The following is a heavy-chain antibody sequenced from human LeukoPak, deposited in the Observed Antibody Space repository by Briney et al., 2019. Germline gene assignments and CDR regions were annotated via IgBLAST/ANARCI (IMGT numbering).Heavy chain of an antibody. V-gene: IGHV4-39*07. CDR1: GGSISSSSYY. CDR2: INHSGST. J-gene: IGHJ5*02. Sequence: SETLSLTCTVSGGSISSSSYYWSWIRQPPGKGLEWIGEINHSGSTNYNPSLKSRVTISVDTSKNQFSLKLSSVTAADTAVYYCANRSNWFDPWGQGTLVTVSS. CDR3: ANRSNWFDP.